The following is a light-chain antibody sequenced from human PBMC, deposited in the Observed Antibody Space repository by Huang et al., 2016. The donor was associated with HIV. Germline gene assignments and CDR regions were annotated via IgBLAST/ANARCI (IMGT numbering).Light chain of an antibody. CDR1: QSISSH. Sequence: EIVMTQSPATLSVSPGERATLSCRASQSISSHLACYQQKSGLAPRLRSYATSTRATGIPARFSGIGSETAFTLTITSLHSEDFAVYYCQQYDNWPPYTFGQGTKLEIK. CDR3: QQYDNWPPYT. J-gene: IGKJ2*01. CDR2: ATS. V-gene: IGKV3-15*01.